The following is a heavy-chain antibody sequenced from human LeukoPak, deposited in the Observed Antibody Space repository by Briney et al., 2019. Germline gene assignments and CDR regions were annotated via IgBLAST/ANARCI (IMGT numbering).Heavy chain of an antibody. CDR1: GGSISSSSYY. Sequence: SETLSLTCTVSGGSISSSSYYWGWIRQPPGKGLEWIGSIYYSGSTYYNPSLKSRVTISVDTSKNQFSLKLSSVTAADTAVYYCARTYYYDSSGYYPFDYWGQGTLVTVSS. V-gene: IGHV4-39*07. CDR3: ARTYYYDSSGYYPFDY. D-gene: IGHD3-22*01. CDR2: IYYSGST. J-gene: IGHJ4*02.